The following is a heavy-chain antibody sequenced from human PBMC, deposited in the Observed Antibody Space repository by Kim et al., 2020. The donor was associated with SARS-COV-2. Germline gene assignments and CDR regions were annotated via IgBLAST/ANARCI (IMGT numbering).Heavy chain of an antibody. CDR1: GGSFSGYY. D-gene: IGHD3-9*01. V-gene: IGHV4-34*01. CDR2: INHSGST. CDR3: ARVLNKPRDVLLRYFDWLLGGMDV. Sequence: SETLSLTCAVYGGSFSGYYWSWIRQPPGKGLEWIGEINHSGSTNYNPSLKSRVTISVDTSKNQFSLKLSSVTAADTAVYYCARVLNKPRDVLLRYFDWLLGGMDVWGQGTTVTVSS. J-gene: IGHJ6*02.